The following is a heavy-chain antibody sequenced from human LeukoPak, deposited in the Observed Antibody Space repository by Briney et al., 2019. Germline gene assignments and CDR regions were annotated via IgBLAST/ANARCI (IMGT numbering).Heavy chain of an antibody. CDR2: ITCDGRST. Sequence: PGGCLRLSCAASGFTSEVYAMHCVCQGPGGGLECVFLITCDGRSTYYAYSEKYRFTISRDNSNSSLYLQMNRLRAEDTDLSYCAKDMSPDKHRFYMDVWSKPTTATVS. J-gene: IGHJ6*03. D-gene: IGHD3-16*01. CDR3: AKDMSPDKHRFYMDV. V-gene: IGHV3-43D*04. CDR1: GFTSEVYA.